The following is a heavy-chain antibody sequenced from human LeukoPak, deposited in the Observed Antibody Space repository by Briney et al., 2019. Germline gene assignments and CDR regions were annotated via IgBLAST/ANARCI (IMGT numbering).Heavy chain of an antibody. CDR1: GFTFSSYG. CDR3: ARDGDYGDYLGASDY. V-gene: IGHV3-33*01. J-gene: IGHJ4*02. Sequence: AGGSLRLSCAASGFTFSSYGMHWVRQAPGKGLEWVAVIWYDGSNKYYADSVKGRFTISRDNSKNTLYLQMNSLRAEDTAVYYCARDGDYGDYLGASDYWGQGTLVAVSS. D-gene: IGHD4-17*01. CDR2: IWYDGSNK.